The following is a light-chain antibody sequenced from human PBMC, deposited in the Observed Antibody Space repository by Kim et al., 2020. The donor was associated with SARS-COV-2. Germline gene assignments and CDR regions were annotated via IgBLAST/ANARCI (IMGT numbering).Light chain of an antibody. J-gene: IGLJ3*02. Sequence: SYELTQPPSVSVAPGKTARITCGGNNIGSKSVHWYQQKPGQAPVLVIYYDSDRPSGIPERFSGSNAGNTATLTISRVEAGDEADYSCQAWDSSSDHRVFG. CDR3: QAWDSSSDHRV. CDR2: YDS. V-gene: IGLV3-21*04. CDR1: NIGSKS.